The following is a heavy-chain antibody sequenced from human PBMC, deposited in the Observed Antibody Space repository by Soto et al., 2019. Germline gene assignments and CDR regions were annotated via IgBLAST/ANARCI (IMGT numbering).Heavy chain of an antibody. Sequence: ESSVKVSCKASGYAFTGYYMHWVRQAPGQGLEWMGWINPNSGGTNYAQKFQGRVTMTRDTSISTAYMELSRLRSDDTAVYYCARDEPAAAGHWFDPWGPGTLVTVSS. CDR1: GYAFTGYY. J-gene: IGHJ5*02. CDR3: ARDEPAAAGHWFDP. CDR2: INPNSGGT. V-gene: IGHV1-2*02. D-gene: IGHD6-13*01.